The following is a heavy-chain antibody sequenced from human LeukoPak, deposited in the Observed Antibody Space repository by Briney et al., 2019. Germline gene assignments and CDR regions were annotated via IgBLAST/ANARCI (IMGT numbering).Heavy chain of an antibody. CDR2: ISWNSGSI. J-gene: IGHJ5*02. CDR3: AKGGSSSWKQNWFDP. V-gene: IGHV3-9*03. CDR1: GFTFDDYA. D-gene: IGHD6-13*01. Sequence: GRSLRLSCAASGFTFDDYAMHWVRQAPGKGLEWVSGISWNSGSIGYADSVKGRFTISRDNAKNSLYLQMNSLRAEDMALYYCAKGGSSSWKQNWFDPWGQGTLVTVSS.